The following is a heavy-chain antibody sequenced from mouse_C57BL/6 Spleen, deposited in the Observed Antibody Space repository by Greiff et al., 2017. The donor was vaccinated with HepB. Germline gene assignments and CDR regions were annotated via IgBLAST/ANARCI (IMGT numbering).Heavy chain of an antibody. J-gene: IGHJ1*03. CDR2: IDPSDSYT. D-gene: IGHD1-1*01. Sequence: QVQLQQPGAELVMPGASVKLSCKASGYTFTSYWMHWVKQRPGQGLEWIGEIDPSDSYTNYNQKFKGKSTLTVDKSSSTAYMQLSSLTPEDSAVYYCARYGYYGSSYWYFDVWGTGTTVTVSS. CDR3: ARYGYYGSSYWYFDV. V-gene: IGHV1-69*01. CDR1: GYTFTSYW.